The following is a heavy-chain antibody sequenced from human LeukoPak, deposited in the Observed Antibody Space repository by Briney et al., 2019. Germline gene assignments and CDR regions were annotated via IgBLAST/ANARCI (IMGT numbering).Heavy chain of an antibody. D-gene: IGHD4-17*01. CDR3: ARDKYGDYVIDY. CDR1: GFTFSSYG. CDR2: ISSSSSYI. Sequence: GGSLRLSCAASGFTFSSYGMHWVRQAPGKGLEWVSSISSSSSYIYYADSVKGRFTISRDNAKNSLYLQMNSLRAEDTAVYYCARDKYGDYVIDYWGQGTLVTVSS. V-gene: IGHV3-21*01. J-gene: IGHJ4*02.